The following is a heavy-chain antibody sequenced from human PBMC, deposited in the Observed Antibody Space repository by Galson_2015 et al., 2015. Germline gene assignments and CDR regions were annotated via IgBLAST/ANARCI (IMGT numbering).Heavy chain of an antibody. CDR2: IHYDGGNK. CDR1: GFSFSYYG. CDR3: ARDPGQVDYVRGNNLDY. J-gene: IGHJ4*02. D-gene: IGHD3-10*02. V-gene: IGHV3-33*08. Sequence: SLRLSCAVSGFSFSYYGMHWVRQAPGKGLEWVAVIHYDGGNKNYADSVKGRFTISRDNSRNTLYLQMSSLRAEDTAVYYCARDPGQVDYVRGNNLDYSGQGILVTVSP.